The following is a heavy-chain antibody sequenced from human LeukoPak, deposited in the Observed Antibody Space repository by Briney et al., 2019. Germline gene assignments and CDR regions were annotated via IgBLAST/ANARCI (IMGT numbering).Heavy chain of an antibody. Sequence: ASVKVSCKASGYTFTDYYIHWVRQAPGQGLEWMGWINPNSGGTNYAQKFHGRVTMTRDTSITTAYMDLSRLTSDDTAVYYCARDLSCSRYDNWFDPWGQGTLVTVSS. J-gene: IGHJ5*02. D-gene: IGHD6-13*01. CDR1: GYTFTDYY. CDR3: ARDLSCSRYDNWFDP. V-gene: IGHV1-2*02. CDR2: INPNSGGT.